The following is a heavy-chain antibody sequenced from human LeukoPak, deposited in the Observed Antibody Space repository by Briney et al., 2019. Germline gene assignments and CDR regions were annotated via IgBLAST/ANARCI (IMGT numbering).Heavy chain of an antibody. CDR1: GGSISSTSYY. CDR2: IYYSGST. D-gene: IGHD6-19*01. V-gene: IGHV4-39*07. Sequence: PSETLSLTCSVSGGSISSTSYYWGWIRQPPGKGLECIGSIYYSGSTYYNPSLKSRVTISVDTSKNQFSLKLSSVTAADTAVYYCARLPAVAGTAFDYWGQGTLVTVSS. J-gene: IGHJ4*02. CDR3: ARLPAVAGTAFDY.